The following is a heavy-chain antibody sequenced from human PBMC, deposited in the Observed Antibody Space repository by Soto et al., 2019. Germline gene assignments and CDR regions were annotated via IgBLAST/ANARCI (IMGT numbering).Heavy chain of an antibody. CDR3: GRGHSAPDY. CDR1: GFRISSYW. J-gene: IGHJ4*02. CDR2: IMQDGSEK. Sequence: EVQLVESGGGLVQPGGSLRLSCIVSGFRISSYWMSWVRQAPGKGLEWVANIMQDGSEKQYVDSVEGRFTISSDNARNSLYLQMNGLRAEDTAVYYCGRGHSAPDYWGQGTLVTVSS. V-gene: IGHV3-7*01.